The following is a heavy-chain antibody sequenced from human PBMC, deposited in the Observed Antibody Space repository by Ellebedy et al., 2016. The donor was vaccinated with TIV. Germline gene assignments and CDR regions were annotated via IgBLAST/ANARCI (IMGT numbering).Heavy chain of an antibody. V-gene: IGHV3-9*01. CDR1: GFTFDDYA. Sequence: GGSLRLXXAASGFTFDDYAMHWVRQAPGKGLEWVSGINWSGNSLGYADSVKGRFTISRDNAKKSLYLQMNSLRPEDTAFYYCAKDSRSSSSMDYYWHYAMDVWGHGTTVTVSS. J-gene: IGHJ6*02. CDR2: INWSGNSL. CDR3: AKDSRSSSSMDYYWHYAMDV. D-gene: IGHD6-13*01.